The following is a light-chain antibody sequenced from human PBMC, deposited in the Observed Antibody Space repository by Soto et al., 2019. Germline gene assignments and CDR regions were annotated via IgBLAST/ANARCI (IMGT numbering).Light chain of an antibody. CDR1: QSISSW. CDR2: DAS. CDR3: QQYNSYSPWT. V-gene: IGKV1-5*01. Sequence: DIQMTQSPSTLSASVGDRVTITCRASQSISSWLAWYQQKPGKAPKLLIYDASSMESGVPSRFSGSGSGTEFSPTTSSLQPDDFSTYYCQQYNSYSPWTFGRGTKVEIK. J-gene: IGKJ1*01.